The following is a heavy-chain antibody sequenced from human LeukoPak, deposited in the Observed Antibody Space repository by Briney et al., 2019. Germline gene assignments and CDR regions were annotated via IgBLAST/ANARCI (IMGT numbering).Heavy chain of an antibody. D-gene: IGHD6-19*01. Sequence: SETLSLTCTVSGGSISSYYWSWIRQPAGKGLEWIGYIYYSGSTYYNPSLKSRVTISVDTSKNQFSLKLSSVTAADTAVYYCARSSGWLDSMDVWGKGTTVTISS. V-gene: IGHV4-59*08. CDR2: IYYSGST. J-gene: IGHJ6*03. CDR3: ARSSGWLDSMDV. CDR1: GGSISSYY.